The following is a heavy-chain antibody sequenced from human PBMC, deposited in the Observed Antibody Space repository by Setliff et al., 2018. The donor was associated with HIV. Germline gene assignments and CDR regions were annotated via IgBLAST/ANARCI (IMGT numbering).Heavy chain of an antibody. V-gene: IGHV3-30*02. CDR1: GFIFSSYE. CDR3: AKMHTAMDPDTFDI. Sequence: GGSLRLSCAASGFIFSSYEMNWVRQAPGKGLEWVAFIRYDGSYRYYVDSVKGRFTISRDNSKNTMFLQMNSLRVEDTAIYYCAKMHTAMDPDTFDIWGQGTMVTVSS. D-gene: IGHD5-18*01. J-gene: IGHJ3*02. CDR2: IRYDGSYR.